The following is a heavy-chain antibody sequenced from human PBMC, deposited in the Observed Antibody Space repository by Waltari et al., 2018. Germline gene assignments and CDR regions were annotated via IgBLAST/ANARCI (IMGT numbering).Heavy chain of an antibody. V-gene: IGHV3-53*01. CDR1: GLTVRGNY. D-gene: IGHD5-18*01. CDR3: ARDDSYGQFMRFDF. CDR2: IYSGGNT. J-gene: IGHJ4*02. Sequence: EVQLVESGGGLIQPGGSLRLSCEASGLTVRGNYMSWVRQAPGKGLEWLSAIYSGGNTFYADSVKGRFNISIDNSKNTLYLQMNSLRVDDTAVYYCARDDSYGQFMRFDFWGQGTVVTVSS.